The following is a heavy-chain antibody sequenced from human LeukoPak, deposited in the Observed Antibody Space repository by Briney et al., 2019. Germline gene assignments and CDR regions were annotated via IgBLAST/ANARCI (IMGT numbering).Heavy chain of an antibody. CDR2: IYHSGST. CDR3: ARRGYCSGGSCYDPGNWFDP. Sequence: SGTLSLTCAVSGGSISSSNWWSWVGQPPGKGLEWIGEIYHSGSTNYNPSLKSRVTISVDKSKNQFSLKLSSVTAADTAVYYCARRGYCSGGSCYDPGNWFDPWGQGTLVTVSS. J-gene: IGHJ5*02. D-gene: IGHD2-15*01. CDR1: GGSISSSNW. V-gene: IGHV4-4*02.